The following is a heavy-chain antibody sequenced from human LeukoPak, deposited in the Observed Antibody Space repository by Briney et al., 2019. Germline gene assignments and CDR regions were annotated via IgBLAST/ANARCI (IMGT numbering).Heavy chain of an antibody. CDR3: ARDSMVRGVIGY. Sequence: ASVNVSFKASGYTFTSYGISWVRQAPGQGLERMGWISAYNGNTNYAQKLQGRVTMTTDTSTSTSYMELRSLRSDDTAVYYCARDSMVRGVIGYWGQGTLVTVSS. D-gene: IGHD3-10*01. CDR1: GYTFTSYG. J-gene: IGHJ4*02. CDR2: ISAYNGNT. V-gene: IGHV1-18*01.